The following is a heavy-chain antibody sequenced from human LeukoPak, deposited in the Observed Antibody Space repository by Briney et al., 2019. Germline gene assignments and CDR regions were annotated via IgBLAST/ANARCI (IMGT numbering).Heavy chain of an antibody. CDR2: ISSGGDTI. D-gene: IGHD6-13*01. CDR3: AKDNSASWPYYLDS. CDR1: GFSFSDYY. J-gene: IGHJ4*02. V-gene: IGHV3-11*01. Sequence: GGSLRLSCAASGFSFSDYYMTWIRQAPGKWREWVSYISSGGDTIYYADSMKGRLTISRDNSRTSLYLQMNRLRTEDSALYYCAKDNSASWPYYLDSWGQGTLVTVSS.